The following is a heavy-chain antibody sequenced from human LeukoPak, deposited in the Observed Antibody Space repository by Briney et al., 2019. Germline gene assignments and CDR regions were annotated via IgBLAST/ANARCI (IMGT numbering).Heavy chain of an antibody. V-gene: IGHV3-74*01. J-gene: IGHJ5*02. Sequence: PGGSLRLSCAASGFSFSTYWMHWVRQAPGKGLVWVSRISSDGSSTTYADSVKGRFTISRDNSKNTLYLQMNSLRAEDTAVYYCAKDYAIPTWGQGTLVTVSS. CDR2: ISSDGSST. D-gene: IGHD2-2*02. CDR3: AKDYAIPT. CDR1: GFSFSTYW.